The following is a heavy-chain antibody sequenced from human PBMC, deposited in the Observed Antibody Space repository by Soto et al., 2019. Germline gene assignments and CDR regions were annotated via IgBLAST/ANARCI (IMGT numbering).Heavy chain of an antibody. V-gene: IGHV3-74*01. CDR2: INSDGSDA. CDR3: ARNNWGIDY. CDR1: GFTFSNHW. Sequence: VLLVESGGGLVQPGGSLRLSCAASGFTFSNHWMHWVRQVPGKGLVWVSRINSDGSDASHADSVEGRFTISRDNAKNTLYLQMNSLRAEDTALYYCARNNWGIDYWGQGTLVTVSS. D-gene: IGHD7-27*01. J-gene: IGHJ4*02.